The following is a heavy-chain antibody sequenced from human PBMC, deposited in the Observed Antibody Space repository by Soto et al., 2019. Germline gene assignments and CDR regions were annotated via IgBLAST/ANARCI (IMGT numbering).Heavy chain of an antibody. CDR3: ARDSLAAGNYFDY. CDR1: GFTFSSYA. D-gene: IGHD3-3*02. CDR2: ILYDGSNK. Sequence: QVQLVESGGGVVQPGRSLRLSCAASGFTFSSYAMHWVRQAPGKGLEWVAVILYDGSNKYYADSVKGRFTISRDNSKNTLYLQMNSLRAEDTAVYYCARDSLAAGNYFDYWGQGTLVTVSS. J-gene: IGHJ4*02. V-gene: IGHV3-30-3*01.